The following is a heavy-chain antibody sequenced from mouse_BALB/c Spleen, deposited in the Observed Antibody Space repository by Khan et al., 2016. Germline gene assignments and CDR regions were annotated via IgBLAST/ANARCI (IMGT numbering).Heavy chain of an antibody. Sequence: EVKLLESGGGLVQPGGSLKLSCAASGFDFTRYWMNWVRQAPGKGLQWIGEINPDSSTINYTPSLKDKFIISRDNAKNTLYLQMSEVRSEDTAPYYCVREGMIKTPWFAYWGQGTLVTVSA. D-gene: IGHD2-4*01. CDR3: VREGMIKTPWFAY. V-gene: IGHV4-1*02. J-gene: IGHJ3*01. CDR1: GFDFTRYW. CDR2: INPDSSTI.